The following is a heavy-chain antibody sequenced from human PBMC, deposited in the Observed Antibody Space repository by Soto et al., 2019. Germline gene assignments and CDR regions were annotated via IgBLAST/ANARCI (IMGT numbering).Heavy chain of an antibody. CDR1: GGSISSGGYS. D-gene: IGHD2-15*01. V-gene: IGHV4-30-2*01. J-gene: IGHJ5*02. CDR2: IYHSGST. CDR3: ARGGWGGYCSGGSCYSGNWFDP. Sequence: SETLSLTCAVSGGSISSGGYSWSWIRQPPGKGLEWIGYIYHSGSTYYNPSLKSRGTISVDRSKNQFSLKLSSVTAADTAVYYCARGGWGGYCSGGSCYSGNWFDPWGQGTLVTVSS.